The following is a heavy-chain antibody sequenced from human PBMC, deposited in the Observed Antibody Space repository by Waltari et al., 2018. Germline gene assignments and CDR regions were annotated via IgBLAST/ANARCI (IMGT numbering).Heavy chain of an antibody. CDR1: GFTFSSYS. V-gene: IGHV3-21*01. D-gene: IGHD2-2*01. Sequence: EVQLVESGGGLVKPGGSLRLSCAASGFTFSSYSMNWVRQAPGKGLEWVSSISSSSSYIYYAGSVKGRFTISRDNAKNSLYLQMNSLRAEDTAVYYCARGAYCSSTSCHWGSSLYYGMDVWGQGTTVTVSS. J-gene: IGHJ6*02. CDR3: ARGAYCSSTSCHWGSSLYYGMDV. CDR2: ISSSSSYI.